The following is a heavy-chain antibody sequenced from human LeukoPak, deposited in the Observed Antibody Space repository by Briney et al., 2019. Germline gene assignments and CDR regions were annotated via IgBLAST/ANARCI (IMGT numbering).Heavy chain of an antibody. CDR3: TKDYGSGAYLDY. CDR1: GFTFSSYW. J-gene: IGHJ4*02. D-gene: IGHD3-10*01. CDR2: IDTDGSRT. Sequence: GGPLRLPCAPSGFTFSSYWVLGVRQSPGQGLLWVSRIDTDGSRTGYADSVKGRFTISRDNAKNTLYLKMNNLRAEDTAVYYCTKDYGSGAYLDYWGQGTLVTVSS. V-gene: IGHV3-74*01.